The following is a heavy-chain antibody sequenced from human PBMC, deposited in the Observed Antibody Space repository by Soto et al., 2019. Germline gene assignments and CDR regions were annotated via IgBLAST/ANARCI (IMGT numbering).Heavy chain of an antibody. CDR2: ISATGGTT. CDR3: GRENWFDP. J-gene: IGHJ5*02. CDR1: GFTFSSYA. Sequence: PGGSLRLSCADSGFTFSSYAMNWVRQAPGKGLEWVSAISATGGTTYYADSVKGRFTISRGNSKNTLYLQMNSLRADDTAVYYCGRENWFDPWGQGTLVTVSS. V-gene: IGHV3-23*01.